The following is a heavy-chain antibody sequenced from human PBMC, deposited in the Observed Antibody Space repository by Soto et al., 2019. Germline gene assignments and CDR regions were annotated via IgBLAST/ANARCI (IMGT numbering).Heavy chain of an antibody. D-gene: IGHD1-26*01. V-gene: IGHV4-30-2*01. CDR2: MYHSGSP. CDR1: GGLISGGGYF. Sequence: NPSETLSLTCAVSGGLISGGGYFWTWIRQPPGKGLEWIGYMYHSGSPLYNPSLKSRATISIDLSKNQFSLNLASVTAADTAVYYCAREGAKGYFEIDPWGQGTLVTVSS. CDR3: AREGAKGYFEIDP. J-gene: IGHJ5*02.